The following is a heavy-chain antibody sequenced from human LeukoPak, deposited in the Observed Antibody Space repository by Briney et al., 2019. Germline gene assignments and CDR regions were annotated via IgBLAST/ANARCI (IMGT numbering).Heavy chain of an antibody. V-gene: IGHV3-30*02. CDR1: GFTFSSYG. CDR2: IRYDGSNK. Sequence: GGSLRLSCAASGFTFSSYGMHWVRQAPGTGLEWVAFIRYDGSNKYYADSVKGRFTISRDNSKNTLYLQMNSLRAEDTAVYYCAKDFANSGWYGGDYWGQGTLVTVSS. J-gene: IGHJ4*02. CDR3: AKDFANSGWYGGDY. D-gene: IGHD6-19*01.